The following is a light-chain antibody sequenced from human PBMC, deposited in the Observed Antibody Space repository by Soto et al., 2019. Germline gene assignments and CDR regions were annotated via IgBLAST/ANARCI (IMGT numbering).Light chain of an antibody. CDR3: QQSYSTPYT. Sequence: DIQMTQSPSSLSASVGDRVTITCRASQSIISYLNWYQQKPGKAPKLLIYAASSLQSGVPSRFSGSGSGTDFTLTIRSLQPEDFATYYCQQSYSTPYTFGQGTKLEIK. CDR2: AAS. V-gene: IGKV1-39*01. J-gene: IGKJ2*01. CDR1: QSIISY.